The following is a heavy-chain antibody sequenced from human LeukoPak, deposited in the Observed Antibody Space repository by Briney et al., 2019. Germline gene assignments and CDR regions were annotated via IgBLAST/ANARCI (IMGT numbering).Heavy chain of an antibody. Sequence: PSETLSLTCTVSGGSISCYYWSWTRQPPGKGLEWIGYIYYSGSTNYNPPLNSRVTISVDTSKNQFSLKLSSVTAADTAVYYCARVLRWELPPDYWGQGTLVTVSS. V-gene: IGHV4-59*01. J-gene: IGHJ4*02. CDR2: IYYSGST. D-gene: IGHD1-26*01. CDR1: GGSISCYY. CDR3: ARVLRWELPPDY.